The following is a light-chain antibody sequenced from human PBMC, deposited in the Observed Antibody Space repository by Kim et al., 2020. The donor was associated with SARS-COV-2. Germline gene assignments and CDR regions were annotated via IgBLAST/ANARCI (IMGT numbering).Light chain of an antibody. CDR2: DDS. J-gene: IGLJ2*01. Sequence: APGKTARITCGGNNLARRSVHWYQQKPGQAPVLILFDDSDRSSGIPERFSGSNSGNTATLTISRVEAGDEADYYCQVWDSITDPVIFGGGTQLTVL. V-gene: IGLV3-21*03. CDR3: QVWDSITDPVI. CDR1: NLARRS.